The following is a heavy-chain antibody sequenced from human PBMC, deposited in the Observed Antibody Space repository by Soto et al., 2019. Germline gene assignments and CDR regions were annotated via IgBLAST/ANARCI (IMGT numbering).Heavy chain of an antibody. CDR1: GYTFTSYD. J-gene: IGHJ4*02. CDR3: ARGRGSGWDTGDFDY. D-gene: IGHD6-19*01. CDR2: MNPNSGNT. Sequence: ASVKVSCKASGYTFTSYDINWVQQATGQGLEWMGWMNPNSGNTGYAQKFQGRVTMTRNTSISTAYMELSSLRSEDTAVYYCARGRGSGWDTGDFDYWGQGTLVTVSS. V-gene: IGHV1-8*01.